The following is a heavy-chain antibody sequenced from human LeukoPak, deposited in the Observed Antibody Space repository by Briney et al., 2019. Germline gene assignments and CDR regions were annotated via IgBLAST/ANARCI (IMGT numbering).Heavy chain of an antibody. Sequence: GGSLRLSCAGSGFTFNTYNMNLVRQAPGKGLEWVSSISSSSSYIYYADSVKGRFTISRDNAKNSLYLQMNSLRAEDTAVYYCARLYDGSAYHADHFDYWGQGTLVIVSS. J-gene: IGHJ4*02. CDR2: ISSSSSYI. CDR3: ARLYDGSAYHADHFDY. V-gene: IGHV3-21*01. CDR1: GFTFNTYN. D-gene: IGHD3-22*01.